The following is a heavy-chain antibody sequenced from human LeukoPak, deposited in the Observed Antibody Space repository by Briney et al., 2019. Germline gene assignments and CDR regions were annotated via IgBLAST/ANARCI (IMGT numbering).Heavy chain of an antibody. CDR2: IYYSGST. CDR1: GGSISSYY. Sequence: SETLSLTCTVSGGSISSYYWSWIRQPPGKGLEWIGYIYYSGSTNYNPSLKSRVTISVDTSKNQFSLKLSSVTAADTAVYYCARGDSSGYKGCTFDIWGQGTMVTVSS. CDR3: ARGDSSGYKGCTFDI. V-gene: IGHV4-59*12. D-gene: IGHD3-22*01. J-gene: IGHJ3*02.